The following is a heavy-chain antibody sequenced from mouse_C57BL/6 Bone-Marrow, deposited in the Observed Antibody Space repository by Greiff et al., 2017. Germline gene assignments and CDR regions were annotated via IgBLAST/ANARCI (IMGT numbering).Heavy chain of an antibody. CDR3: ARDDYDKKGYYFDY. V-gene: IGHV5-17*01. CDR2: ISSGGSTI. CDR1: GFTFSDYG. D-gene: IGHD2-4*01. Sequence: EVMLVESGGGLVKPGGSLKLSCAASGFTFSDYGMHWVRQAPEKGLEWVAYISSGGSTIYYADTVKGRFTISRDNAKNTLFLQMTSLRSEDTAMYYCARDDYDKKGYYFDYWGQGTTLTVSS. J-gene: IGHJ2*01.